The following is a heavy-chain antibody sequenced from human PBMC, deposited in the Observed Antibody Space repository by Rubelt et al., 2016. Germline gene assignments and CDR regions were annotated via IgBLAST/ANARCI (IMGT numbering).Heavy chain of an antibody. V-gene: IGHV3-21*01. CDR3: ATRYCSGGSCQRYYGMDV. Sequence: GQLVESGGGLVQPGGSLRLSCAASGFTFSSNSMNWVRRAPGKGLEWVSSIDTSSTYIYYADSWKGRFTISRDNAKKSLYLQMTSLRPEDTAVYYCATRYCSGGSCQRYYGMDVWGQGPRSPSP. CDR2: IDTSSTYI. CDR1: GFTFSSNS. D-gene: IGHD2-15*01. J-gene: IGHJ6*02.